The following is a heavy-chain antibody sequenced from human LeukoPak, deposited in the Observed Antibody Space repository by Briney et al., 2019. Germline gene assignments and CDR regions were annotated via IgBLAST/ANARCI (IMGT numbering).Heavy chain of an antibody. V-gene: IGHV3-9*01. Sequence: PGGSLRLSCAASGFTFRNYAMHWVRQVPGKGLQWVSGINWNGNTVGYADSVKGRFTISRDNAKNSLYLEMNNLRTEDTALYYCAKGSLSLATAPFNFWGQGTPVTVSS. CDR2: INWNGNTV. CDR1: GFTFRNYA. J-gene: IGHJ4*02. CDR3: AKGSLSLATAPFNF. D-gene: IGHD1-1*01.